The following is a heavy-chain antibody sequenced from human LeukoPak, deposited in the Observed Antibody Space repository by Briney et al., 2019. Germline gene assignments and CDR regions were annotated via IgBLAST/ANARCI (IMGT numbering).Heavy chain of an antibody. CDR3: ARVGSSWYEYYFDY. J-gene: IGHJ4*02. CDR1: GGSISSYY. Sequence: SETLSLTCTVSGGSISSYYWSWIRQPPGKGLEWIGYIYYSGSTNYNPSLMSRVTISVDTSKNQFSLKLSSVTAADTAVYYCARVGSSWYEYYFDYWGQGTLVTVSS. D-gene: IGHD6-13*01. V-gene: IGHV4-59*01. CDR2: IYYSGST.